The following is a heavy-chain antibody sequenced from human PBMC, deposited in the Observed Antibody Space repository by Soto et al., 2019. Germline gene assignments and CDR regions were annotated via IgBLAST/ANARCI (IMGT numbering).Heavy chain of an antibody. D-gene: IGHD3-10*01. V-gene: IGHV1-18*01. Sequence: GASVKVSCKASGYTFTSYGISWVRQAPGQGLEWMGWISAYNGNTNYAQKLQGRVTMTTDTSTSTAYMELRSLRSDDTAVYYCARGLWPRNYYYYGMDVWGQGTTVTVS. CDR3: ARGLWPRNYYYYGMDV. J-gene: IGHJ6*02. CDR1: GYTFTSYG. CDR2: ISAYNGNT.